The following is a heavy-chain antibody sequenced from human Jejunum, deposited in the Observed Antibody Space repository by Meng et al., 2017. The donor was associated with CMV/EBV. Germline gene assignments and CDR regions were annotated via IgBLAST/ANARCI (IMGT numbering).Heavy chain of an antibody. CDR1: GFTFSSYA. V-gene: IGHV3-7*01. Sequence: AAPGFTFSSYAMSWVRQAPGKGLEWVANLNQDGSGEYYVDSVKGRFTISRDNAKDSLYLQMNSLRVEDTAVYYCARGTTGTPGTDYWGQGTLVTVSS. J-gene: IGHJ4*02. D-gene: IGHD6-13*01. CDR3: ARGTTGTPGTDY. CDR2: LNQDGSGE.